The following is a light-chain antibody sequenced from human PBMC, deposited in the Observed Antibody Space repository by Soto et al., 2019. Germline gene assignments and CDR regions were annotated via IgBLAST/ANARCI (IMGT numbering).Light chain of an antibody. CDR1: SSDVGGYNY. J-gene: IGLJ1*01. V-gene: IGLV2-14*01. Sequence: QSVLTQPASVSGSPGQSITISCTGTSSDVGGYNYVSWYQQHPGKAPKLMIYDVSNRPSGVSNRFSGSKSGNTASLTISGLQAEDEADYYCSSYTSSITRVFGTGTKVNVL. CDR2: DVS. CDR3: SSYTSSITRV.